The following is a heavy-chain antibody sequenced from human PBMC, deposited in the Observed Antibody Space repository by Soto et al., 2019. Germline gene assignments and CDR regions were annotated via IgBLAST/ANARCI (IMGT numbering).Heavy chain of an antibody. Sequence: PGGSLRLSCAASGFTFSSHAMHWVRQSPGKGLEWVAVISNDGSNKYYAGSVEGRFTISRDNSKKMLYLQMNSLTAEDAAVYYCAREPVTVAERVDCWGLGTLVTVSS. CDR1: GFTFSSHA. D-gene: IGHD4-17*01. J-gene: IGHJ4*02. CDR2: ISNDGSNK. V-gene: IGHV3-30-3*01. CDR3: AREPVTVAERVDC.